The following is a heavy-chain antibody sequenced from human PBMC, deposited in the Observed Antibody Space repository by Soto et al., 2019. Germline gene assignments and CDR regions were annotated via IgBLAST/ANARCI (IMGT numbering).Heavy chain of an antibody. D-gene: IGHD3-22*01. V-gene: IGHV4-34*01. CDR3: ARGVSFSSGYDY. Sequence: SETLSLTCAVYGESFSGYYWTWIRQPPGKGLEWIGEIYHSGGTNYNPSLKSRVTISVDTSKNQFSLKLSSVTAADTAVYYCARGVSFSSGYDYWGQGTLVTVSS. CDR1: GESFSGYY. CDR2: IYHSGGT. J-gene: IGHJ4*02.